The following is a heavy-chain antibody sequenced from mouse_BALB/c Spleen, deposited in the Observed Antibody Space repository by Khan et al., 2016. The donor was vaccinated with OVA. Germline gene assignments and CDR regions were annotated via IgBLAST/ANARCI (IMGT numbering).Heavy chain of an antibody. J-gene: IGHJ3*01. CDR2: ISSGGDYI. D-gene: IGHD1-1*01. V-gene: IGHV5-9-3*01. CDR1: GFTFSTFA. Sequence: EVELVESGGDLVKSGGSLKLSCSASGFTFSTFAMSWVRQTPEKRLEWVTTISSGGDYIYYPDSVKGRFTISRDNAMNTLYLQMSSLRSEDTAMYYCARHNYGPFAYWGQGTLVTVSA. CDR3: ARHNYGPFAY.